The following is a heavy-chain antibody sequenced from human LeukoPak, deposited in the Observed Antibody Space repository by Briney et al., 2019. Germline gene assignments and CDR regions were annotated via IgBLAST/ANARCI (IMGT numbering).Heavy chain of an antibody. V-gene: IGHV4-39*01. CDR1: GGSISCSSYY. J-gene: IGHJ3*02. Sequence: SETVSLTCTVSGGSISCSSYYWGWIRQPPGKGLEWIGSIYYSGSTYYNPSLKSRVTISVDTSKNQFSLKVSSVTAADTAVYYCARRELLSTPDAFDIWGQGTMVTVSS. CDR2: IYYSGST. CDR3: ARRELLSTPDAFDI. D-gene: IGHD3-10*01.